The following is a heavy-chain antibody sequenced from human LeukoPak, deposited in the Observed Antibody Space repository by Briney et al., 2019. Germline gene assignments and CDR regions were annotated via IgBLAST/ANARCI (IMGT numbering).Heavy chain of an antibody. CDR2: IYSTGST. D-gene: IGHD2-15*01. CDR1: NGSISGNY. CDR3: AKGSGYWGFDS. Sequence: PSETLSPTCIVSNGSISGNYWSWIRQPPGKGLEWIGYIYSTGSTNYNPSLKSRVTISIDTSKKQLSLQLNSVTAGDTAVYFCAKGSGYWGFDSWGQGTLVTVSS. J-gene: IGHJ4*02. V-gene: IGHV4-4*08.